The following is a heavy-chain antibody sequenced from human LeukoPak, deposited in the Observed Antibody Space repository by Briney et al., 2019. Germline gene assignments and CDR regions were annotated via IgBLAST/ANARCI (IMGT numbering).Heavy chain of an antibody. J-gene: IGHJ3*02. V-gene: IGHV3-30*04. Sequence: GGSLRLSCAASGFTLSSYAMHWVRQAPGKGLEWVAVISYDGSNKYYADSVKGRFTISRDNSKNTLYLQMNSLRAEDTAVYYCARAMIVVVRYEAFDIWGQGTIGNVSS. CDR3: ARAMIVVVRYEAFDI. CDR1: GFTLSSYA. CDR2: ISYDGSNK. D-gene: IGHD3-22*01.